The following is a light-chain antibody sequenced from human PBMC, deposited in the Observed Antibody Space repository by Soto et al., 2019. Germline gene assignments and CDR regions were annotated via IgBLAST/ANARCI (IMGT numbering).Light chain of an antibody. J-gene: IGKJ5*01. CDR3: QQRSNWIT. V-gene: IGKV3-11*01. CDR1: QSVSSY. Sequence: MVVAQSPGAVPWCPGESATLSCRASQSVSSYLAWYQQKPGQAPRLLIYNASNRATGIPARFSGSASGKFFTLPISSLEPEFFAVHYCQQRSNWITFGQGTRLEI. CDR2: NAS.